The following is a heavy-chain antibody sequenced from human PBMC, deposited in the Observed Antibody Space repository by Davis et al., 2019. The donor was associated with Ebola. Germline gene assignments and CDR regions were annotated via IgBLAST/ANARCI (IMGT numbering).Heavy chain of an antibody. CDR3: AREIKRAVQGSFFEN. CDR2: INAGNGNT. V-gene: IGHV1-3*01. Sequence: AASVKVSCKASGYTFTNYAMHWVRQAPGQRLAWMGWINAGNGNTKYSQKFQGRVTITRDTSASTAYMELSSLRSEDSAVYYCAREIKRAVQGSFFENWGQGTLVTVSS. CDR1: GYTFTNYA. D-gene: IGHD3-16*02. J-gene: IGHJ4*02.